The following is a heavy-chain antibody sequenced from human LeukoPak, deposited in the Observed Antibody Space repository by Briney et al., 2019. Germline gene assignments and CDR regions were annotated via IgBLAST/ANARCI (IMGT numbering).Heavy chain of an antibody. D-gene: IGHD3-22*01. J-gene: IGHJ4*02. Sequence: SETLSLICAVYGRSFSGYYWSWIRQPPGKGLEWIGEVNHSGSTNYNPSLKSRVTISVDTSKNQFSLKLSSVTAADTAVYYCARRQEVVVVITFDYWGQGTLVTVSS. V-gene: IGHV4-34*01. CDR1: GRSFSGYY. CDR3: ARRQEVVVVITFDY. CDR2: VNHSGST.